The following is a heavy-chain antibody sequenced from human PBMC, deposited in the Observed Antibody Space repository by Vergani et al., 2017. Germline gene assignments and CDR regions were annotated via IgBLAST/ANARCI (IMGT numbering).Heavy chain of an antibody. J-gene: IGHJ4*02. V-gene: IGHV3-21*01. CDR3: ARGPVSYGSGSYYYFDY. CDR2: ISSSSSYI. CDR1: GFTFSSYS. D-gene: IGHD3-10*01. Sequence: EVQLVESGGGLVKPGGSLILSCAASGFTFSSYSMNWVRQAPGKGLEWVSSISSSSSYIYYADSVKGRFTISRDNAKNSLYLQMNSLRAEDTAVYYCARGPVSYGSGSYYYFDYWGQGTLVTVSS.